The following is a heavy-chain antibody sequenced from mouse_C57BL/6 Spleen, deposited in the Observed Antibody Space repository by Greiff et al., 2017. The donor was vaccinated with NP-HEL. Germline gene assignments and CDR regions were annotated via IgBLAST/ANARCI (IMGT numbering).Heavy chain of an antibody. CDR1: GYAFSSYW. J-gene: IGHJ2*01. V-gene: IGHV1-80*01. CDR3: ARRSRYYFDY. CDR2: IYPGDGDT. Sequence: VKLVESGAELVKPGASVKISCKASGYAFSSYWMNWVKQRPGKGLEWIGQIYPGDGDTNYNGKFKGKATLTADKSSSTAYMQLSSLTSEDSAVYFCARRSRYYFDYWGQGTTLTVSS.